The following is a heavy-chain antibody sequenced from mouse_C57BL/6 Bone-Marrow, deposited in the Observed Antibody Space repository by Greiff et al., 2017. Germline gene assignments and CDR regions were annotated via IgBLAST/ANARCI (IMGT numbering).Heavy chain of an antibody. J-gene: IGHJ4*01. CDR3: ARGNF. CDR1: GYTFTSSW. V-gene: IGHV1-59*01. Sequence: QVQLQQPGAELVRPGTSVKLSCKASGYTFTSSWMHWVKQRPGQGLEWIGVIDPSDSYTNYNQKFKGKATLTVDTSSSTAYMQLSSLTSEDSAVYYCARGNFWGQGTSVTVSS. CDR2: IDPSDSYT.